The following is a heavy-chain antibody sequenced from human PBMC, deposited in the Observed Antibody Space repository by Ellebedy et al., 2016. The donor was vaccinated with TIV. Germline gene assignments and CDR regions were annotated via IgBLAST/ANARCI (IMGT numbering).Heavy chain of an antibody. Sequence: GESLKISXAASGFTFSSYWMHWVRQAPGKGLVWVSRINSDGSSTSYADSVKGRFTISRDNAKNTLYLQMNSLRAEDTAVYYCASIAVGDIWGQGTMVTVSS. D-gene: IGHD1-26*01. V-gene: IGHV3-74*01. CDR1: GFTFSSYW. CDR2: INSDGSST. J-gene: IGHJ3*02. CDR3: ASIAVGDI.